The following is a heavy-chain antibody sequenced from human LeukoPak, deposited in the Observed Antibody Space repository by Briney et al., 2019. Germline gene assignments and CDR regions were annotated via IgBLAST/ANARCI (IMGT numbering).Heavy chain of an antibody. CDR1: GYTFTSYG. Sequence: ASVKVSCKASGYTFTSYGISWVRQAPGQGLEWMGWISAYNGNTNYAQKLQGRVTMTTDTSTSAAYMELRSLRSDDTAVYYCARRYCSGGSCYADYWGQGALVTVSS. J-gene: IGHJ4*02. CDR2: ISAYNGNT. CDR3: ARRYCSGGSCYADY. V-gene: IGHV1-18*01. D-gene: IGHD2-15*01.